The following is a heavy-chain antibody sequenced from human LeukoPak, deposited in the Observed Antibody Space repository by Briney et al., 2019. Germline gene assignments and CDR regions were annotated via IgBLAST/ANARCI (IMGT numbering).Heavy chain of an antibody. CDR1: GFTFSSYG. CDR2: IRYDGSNK. CDR3: ARHPGYSSSWYSPSDY. Sequence: GGSLRLSCAASGFTFSSYGMHWVRQAPGKGLEWVAFIRYDGSNKYYADSVKGRFTISRDNSKNTLYLQMNSLRAEDTAVYYCARHPGYSSSWYSPSDYWGQGTLVTVSS. D-gene: IGHD6-13*01. V-gene: IGHV3-30*02. J-gene: IGHJ4*02.